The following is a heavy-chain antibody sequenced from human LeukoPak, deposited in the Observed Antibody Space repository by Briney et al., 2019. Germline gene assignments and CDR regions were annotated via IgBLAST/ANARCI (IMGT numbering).Heavy chain of an antibody. D-gene: IGHD1-1*01. J-gene: IGHJ2*01. CDR2: ISSSSRFI. V-gene: IGHV3-21*01. CDR3: AREGVSSNWNNWYFDL. Sequence: TGGSLRLSCAASGFTFNSYSMNWFRQAPGKGLEWVSSISSSSRFIYYADSVKGRFTISRDNAKNSLYLQMTSLRAADTAVYYCAREGVSSNWNNWYFDLWGRGTLVTVSS. CDR1: GFTFNSYS.